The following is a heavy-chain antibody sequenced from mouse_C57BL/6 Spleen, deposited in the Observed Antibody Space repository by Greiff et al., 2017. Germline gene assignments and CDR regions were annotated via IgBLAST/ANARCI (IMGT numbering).Heavy chain of an antibody. V-gene: IGHV8-12*01. J-gene: IGHJ3*01. CDR2: IYWDDDK. Sequence: QVTLKVSGPGILQSSQTLSLTCSFSGFSLSTSGMGVRWIRQPSGQGLEWLAHIYWDDDKRYHPSLKSRITISKDTSRNQVVLEITSVDTAETATYYCARSLYYDKGAWLAYGGQGTRVTVSA. CDR1: GFSLSTSGMG. D-gene: IGHD2-4*01. CDR3: ARSLYYDKGAWLAY.